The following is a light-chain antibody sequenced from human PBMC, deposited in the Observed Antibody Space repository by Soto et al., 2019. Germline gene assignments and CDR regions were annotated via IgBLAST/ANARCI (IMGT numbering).Light chain of an antibody. CDR1: QSVVHNY. CDR3: LQHNSSPHT. J-gene: IGKJ1*01. Sequence: EILLTQSPGTLSLSPGERATLSRRASQSVVHNYLAWYQQRPGQAPRLLILGASSRAAGIPERVRGSGYGTEVTLTISSLKPEDVATYYCLQHNSSPHTFGQGTKVDIK. V-gene: IGKV3-20*01. CDR2: GAS.